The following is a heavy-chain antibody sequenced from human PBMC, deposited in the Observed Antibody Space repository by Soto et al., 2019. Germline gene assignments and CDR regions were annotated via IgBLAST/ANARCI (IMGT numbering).Heavy chain of an antibody. V-gene: IGHV3-15*01. Sequence: EVQLVESGGGLVKPGGSLRLSCAASGFTFSNAWMSWVRQAPGKGLAWVGRIKSKTDGGTTDYAAPVKGRFTISRDDSKNTLYLQMNSLKTEDTAVYYCTTPPMVRGVGGYWGQGTLVTVSS. CDR2: IKSKTDGGTT. CDR1: GFTFSNAW. CDR3: TTPPMVRGVGGY. D-gene: IGHD3-10*01. J-gene: IGHJ4*02.